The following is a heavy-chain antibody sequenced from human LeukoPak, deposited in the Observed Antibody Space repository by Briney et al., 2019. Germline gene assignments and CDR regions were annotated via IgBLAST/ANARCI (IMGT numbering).Heavy chain of an antibody. CDR3: AQVSRRFLEWESDNY. Sequence: PGGSLRLSCAASGFTISNYAMSWVRQALGKGLEWVSAISGSGGSTYYADSVKGRFTISRDNSKNTLYLQMNSLRAEDTAVYYCAQVSRRFLEWESDNYWGQGALVTVSS. CDR1: GFTISNYA. D-gene: IGHD3-3*01. V-gene: IGHV3-23*01. J-gene: IGHJ4*02. CDR2: ISGSGGST.